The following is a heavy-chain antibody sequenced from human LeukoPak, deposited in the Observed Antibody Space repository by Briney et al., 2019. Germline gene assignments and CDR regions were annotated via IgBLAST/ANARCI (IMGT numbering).Heavy chain of an antibody. V-gene: IGHV3-23*01. J-gene: IGHJ4*02. CDR3: AKDRYYYGSGSYYSTFDY. Sequence: PGGPLRLSCAASGFTFSSYAMSWVRQAPGKGLEWVSAISGSGGSTYYADSVKGRFTISRDNSKNTLYLQMNSLRAEDTAVYYCAKDRYYYGSGSYYSTFDYWGQGTLVTVSS. CDR1: GFTFSSYA. CDR2: ISGSGGST. D-gene: IGHD3-10*01.